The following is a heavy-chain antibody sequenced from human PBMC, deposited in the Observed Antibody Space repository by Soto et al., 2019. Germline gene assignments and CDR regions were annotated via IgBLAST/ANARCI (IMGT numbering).Heavy chain of an antibody. D-gene: IGHD3-3*01. CDR2: ISAYNGNT. CDR3: ARVQHYDFWSGYYDY. CDR1: GYTFTSYG. V-gene: IGHV1-18*01. Sequence: GASVKVSCKASGYTFTSYGISWVRQAPGQGLEWMGWISAYNGNTNYAQKLQGRVTMTTDTSTSTAYMELRSLRSDDTAVYYCARVQHYDFWSGYYDYWGQGTLVTVSS. J-gene: IGHJ4*02.